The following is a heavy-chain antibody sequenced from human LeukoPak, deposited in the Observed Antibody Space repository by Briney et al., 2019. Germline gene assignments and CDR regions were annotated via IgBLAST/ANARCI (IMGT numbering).Heavy chain of an antibody. CDR1: GYSISSDYY. D-gene: IGHD3-16*02. Sequence: PSETLSLTCTVSGYSISSDYYWGWIRQPPGRWLEWIGTIYHSGSTYYNPSLKSRVTISVDTSKNQFSLKLSSVTAADTAVYYCARYDVWGTYRAFDYWGQGTLVTVSS. V-gene: IGHV4-38-2*02. CDR2: IYHSGST. CDR3: ARYDVWGTYRAFDY. J-gene: IGHJ4*02.